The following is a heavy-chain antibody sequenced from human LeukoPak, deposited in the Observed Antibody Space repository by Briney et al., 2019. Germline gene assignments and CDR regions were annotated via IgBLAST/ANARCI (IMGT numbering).Heavy chain of an antibody. V-gene: IGHV3-48*03. CDR1: GFTFSSYE. D-gene: IGHD3-10*02. Sequence: GGSLRLSCAASGFTFSSYEMDWVRQAPGKGLEWVSYISSSGSTIYYADSVKGRFTISRDNAKNSLYLQMNSLRAEDTAVYYCAELGITMIGGVWGKGTTVTISS. J-gene: IGHJ6*04. CDR2: ISSSGSTI. CDR3: AELGITMIGGV.